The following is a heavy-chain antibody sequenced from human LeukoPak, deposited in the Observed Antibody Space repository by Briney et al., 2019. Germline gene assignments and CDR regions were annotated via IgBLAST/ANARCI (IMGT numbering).Heavy chain of an antibody. Sequence: SETLSLTCTVSGGSISSYYWSWIRQPAGKGLEWIGRIYTSGNTTYNPSLKSRVTMSVDTSKNQFSLKLSSVTAADTAVYYCASEHYYGSGSYYSYWGQGTLVTVSS. J-gene: IGHJ4*02. CDR1: GGSISSYY. V-gene: IGHV4-4*07. CDR3: ASEHYYGSGSYYSY. D-gene: IGHD3-10*01. CDR2: IYTSGNT.